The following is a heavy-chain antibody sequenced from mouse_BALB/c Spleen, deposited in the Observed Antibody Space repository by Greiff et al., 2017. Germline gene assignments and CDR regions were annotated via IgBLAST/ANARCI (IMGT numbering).Heavy chain of an antibody. V-gene: IGHV10-1*02. D-gene: IGHD2-4*01. CDR3: VKIYYDYDWGDYYAMDY. CDR1: GFTFNTYA. CDR2: IRSKSNNYAT. J-gene: IGHJ4*01. Sequence: EVKVVESGGGLVQPKGSLKLSCAASGFTFNTYAMNWVRQAPGKGLEWVARIRSKSNNYATYYADSVKDRFTISRDDSQSMLYLQMNNLKTEDTAMYYCVKIYYDYDWGDYYAMDYWGQGTSVTVSS.